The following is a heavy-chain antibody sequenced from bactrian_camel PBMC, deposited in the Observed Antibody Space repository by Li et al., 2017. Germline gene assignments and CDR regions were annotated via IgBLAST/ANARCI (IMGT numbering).Heavy chain of an antibody. Sequence: HVQLVESGGGSVQAGGSLRLSCQPSGHIYSSNCLGWFRQAPQKEREGVAAISTGGGGTYYNDSVTGRFTISRDNAKKAVYLEMNSLKPEDTGVYYCAADRGYGLDCDDASGCWGQGTQVTVS. J-gene: IGHJ6*01. CDR3: AADRGYGLDCDDASGC. CDR1: GHIYSSNC. CDR2: ISTGGGGT. V-gene: IGHV3S54*01. D-gene: IGHD3*01.